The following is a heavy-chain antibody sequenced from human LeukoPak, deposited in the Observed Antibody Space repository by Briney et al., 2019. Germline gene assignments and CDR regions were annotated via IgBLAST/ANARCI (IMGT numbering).Heavy chain of an antibody. CDR2: ISYDGSNK. D-gene: IGHD6-13*01. V-gene: IGHV3-30*04. J-gene: IGHJ6*02. CDR1: GFTFSSYA. CDR3: ARVNKEQQRAPRYYYYGIDV. Sequence: GRSLRLSCAASGFTFSSYAMHWVRQAPGKGLEWVAVISYDGSNKYYADSVKGRFTISRDNSKNTLYLQMNSLRAEDTAVYYCARVNKEQQRAPRYYYYGIDVWGQGTTVTVSS.